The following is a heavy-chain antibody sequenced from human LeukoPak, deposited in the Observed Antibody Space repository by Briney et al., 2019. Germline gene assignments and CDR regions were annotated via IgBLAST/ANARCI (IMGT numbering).Heavy chain of an antibody. CDR1: GYSFTSYW. Sequence: GESLKISRKGSGYSFTSYWIGWVRQMPGKGLEWMGIIYPGDSDTRYSPSFQGQVTISADKSISTAYLQWSSLKASDTAMYYCARQAGSVIAVAGTNWFDPWGQGTLVTVSS. V-gene: IGHV5-51*01. D-gene: IGHD6-19*01. CDR3: ARQAGSVIAVAGTNWFDP. CDR2: IYPGDSDT. J-gene: IGHJ5*02.